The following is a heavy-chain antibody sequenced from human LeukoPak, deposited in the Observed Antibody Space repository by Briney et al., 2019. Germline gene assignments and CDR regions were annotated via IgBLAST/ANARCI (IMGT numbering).Heavy chain of an antibody. J-gene: IGHJ4*02. CDR2: ISGSGGST. V-gene: IGHV3-23*01. D-gene: IGHD3-16*02. CDR3: AKDPYDYVWGSYRHTADY. CDR1: GFTFSSYA. Sequence: GGSLRLSCAASGFTFSSYAMSWVRQAPGKGLEWVSAISGSGGSTYYADSVKGRFTISRDNSKNTLYLQMDSLRAEDTAVYYCAKDPYDYVWGSYRHTADYWGQGTLVTVSS.